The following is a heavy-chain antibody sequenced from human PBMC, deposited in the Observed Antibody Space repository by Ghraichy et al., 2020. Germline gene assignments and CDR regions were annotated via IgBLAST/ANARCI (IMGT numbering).Heavy chain of an antibody. V-gene: IGHV3-74*01. CDR2: INSDGSST. D-gene: IGHD3-10*01. J-gene: IGHJ4*02. Sequence: LSLTCAASGIPLNSYCPHWLRQAPVKGLVWVSRINSDGSSTSYADSVKGRFTISRDNAKNTLYLQMNSLRAEDTAVYYCARVGYYGSGSFHFDYWGQGTLVTVSS. CDR1: GIPLNSYC. CDR3: ARVGYYGSGSFHFDY.